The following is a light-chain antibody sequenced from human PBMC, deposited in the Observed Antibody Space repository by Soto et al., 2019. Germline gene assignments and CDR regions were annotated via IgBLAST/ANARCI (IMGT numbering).Light chain of an antibody. CDR2: DVS. CDR3: CSYAVTYYV. Sequence: QSALTQPRSVSGSPGQSVTISCTGTSNDVGGYNYVSWYQQHPGKAPKLMIYDVSKRPSGVPDRFSGSKSGNTASLTISGLQAEDEADYYCCSYAVTYYVFGTGTKLTVL. CDR1: SNDVGGYNY. V-gene: IGLV2-11*01. J-gene: IGLJ1*01.